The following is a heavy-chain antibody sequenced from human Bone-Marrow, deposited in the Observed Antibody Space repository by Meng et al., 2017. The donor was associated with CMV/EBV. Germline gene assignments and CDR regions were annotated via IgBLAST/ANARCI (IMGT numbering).Heavy chain of an antibody. J-gene: IGHJ2*01. CDR2: INHSGST. CDR1: GGSFSAYY. D-gene: IGHD3-3*01. V-gene: IGHV4-34*01. CDR3: AREKRFLEWSYWYFDL. Sequence: SQTLSLTCAVYGGSFSAYYWSWIRQPPGKGLEWIGEINHSGSTNYKPSLKSRVTISVDTSKNQFSLKLNSVTAADTAVYYCAREKRFLEWSYWYFDLWGRGTLATVSS.